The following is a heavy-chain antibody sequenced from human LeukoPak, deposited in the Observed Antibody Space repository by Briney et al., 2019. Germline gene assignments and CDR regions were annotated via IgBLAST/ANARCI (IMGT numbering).Heavy chain of an antibody. V-gene: IGHV3-13*01. D-gene: IGHD3-9*01. Sequence: GGSLRLSCAASGFTFSNYYMHWARQATGKGLEWVSGIGSGSDTYYPGSVKGRFTISRENAKKSLYLQMNSLSAGDTAVYYCARVGLDDPLTAYDYWGQGTLVTVSS. CDR1: GFTFSNYY. CDR2: IGSGSDT. CDR3: ARVGLDDPLTAYDY. J-gene: IGHJ4*02.